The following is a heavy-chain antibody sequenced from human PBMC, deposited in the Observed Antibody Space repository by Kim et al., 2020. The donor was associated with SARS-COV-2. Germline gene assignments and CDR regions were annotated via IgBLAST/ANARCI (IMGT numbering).Heavy chain of an antibody. CDR2: INHSGST. CDR1: GGSFSGYY. Sequence: SETLSLTCAVYGGSFSGYYWSWIRQPPGKGLEWIGEINHSGSTNYNPSLKSRVTISVDTSKNQFSLKLSSVTAADTAVYYCARGRLYYYDSSGYYRYYYG. V-gene: IGHV4-34*01. CDR3: ARGRLYYYDSSGYYRYYYG. J-gene: IGHJ6*01. D-gene: IGHD3-22*01.